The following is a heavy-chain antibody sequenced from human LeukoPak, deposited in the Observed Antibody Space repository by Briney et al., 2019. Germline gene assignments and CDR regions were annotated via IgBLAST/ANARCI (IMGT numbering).Heavy chain of an antibody. V-gene: IGHV3-23*01. CDR1: GFTFSSDS. CDR3: AKDSFSTR. J-gene: IGHJ4*02. Sequence: GGSLRLSCAASGFTFSSDSMTWVRQAPGKGLEWVSTISGSGGSTFYADSVKGRFTISRDNSKNTLYLHMNSLSAEDAAIYYCAKDSFSTRWGQGTLVIVSS. CDR2: ISGSGGST. D-gene: IGHD2-2*01.